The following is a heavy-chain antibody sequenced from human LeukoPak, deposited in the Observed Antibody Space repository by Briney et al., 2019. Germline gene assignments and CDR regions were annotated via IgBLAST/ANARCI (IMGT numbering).Heavy chain of an antibody. V-gene: IGHV1-69*05. D-gene: IGHD2-2*01. J-gene: IGHJ6*03. CDR3: ARDSCSSTSCYFRWYLPTRDYYYYMDV. Sequence: ASVKVSCKASGGTFSSYAISWVRQAPGQGLEWMGGIIPIFGTANYAQKFQGRVTITTDESTSTAYMELSSLRSEDTAVYYCARDSCSSTSCYFRWYLPTRDYYYYMDVWGKGTTVTVSS. CDR1: GGTFSSYA. CDR2: IIPIFGTA.